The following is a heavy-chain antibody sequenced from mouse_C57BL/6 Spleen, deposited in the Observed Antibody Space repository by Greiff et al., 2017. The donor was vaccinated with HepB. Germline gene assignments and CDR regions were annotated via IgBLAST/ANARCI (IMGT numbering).Heavy chain of an antibody. J-gene: IGHJ2*01. V-gene: IGHV5-17*01. CDR2: ISSGSSTI. CDR1: GFTFSDYG. Sequence: EVKVVESGGGLVKPGGSLKLSCAASGFTFSDYGMHWVRQAPEKGLEWVAYISSGSSTIYYADTVKGRFTISRDNAKNTLFLQMTSLRSEDTAMYYCARWYYGSSYGFDYWGQGTTLTVSS. CDR3: ARWYYGSSYGFDY. D-gene: IGHD1-1*01.